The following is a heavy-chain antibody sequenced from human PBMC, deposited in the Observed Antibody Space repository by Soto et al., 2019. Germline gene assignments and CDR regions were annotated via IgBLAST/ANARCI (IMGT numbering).Heavy chain of an antibody. V-gene: IGHV3-23*01. J-gene: IGHJ4*02. CDR1: GFSFSNYA. D-gene: IGHD3-3*01. Sequence: GGSLRLSCEASGFSFSNYAMSWVRLAPGKGLEWVSAISGSGGSTYDADSVKGRFTISRDNSKNILYLQMNSLRAEDTAVYYCAKDSRYDFWSGYLSSDYWGQGTLVTVSS. CDR3: AKDSRYDFWSGYLSSDY. CDR2: ISGSGGST.